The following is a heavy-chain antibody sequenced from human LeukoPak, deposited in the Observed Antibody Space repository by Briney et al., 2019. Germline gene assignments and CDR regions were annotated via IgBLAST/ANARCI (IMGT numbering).Heavy chain of an antibody. CDR3: VREAYYDSGSSPTYYFDY. CDR2: ISFDLNVK. D-gene: IGHD3-10*01. CDR1: GFTFSDYY. V-gene: IGHV3-30-3*01. Sequence: GGSLRLSCAASGFTFSDYYMTWVRQAPGKGLEWVAVISFDLNVKLYANSVKGRFTISRDNSKNTVFLQMNSLRVEDTAVYYCVREAYYDSGSSPTYYFDYWGQGTLVTVSS. J-gene: IGHJ4*02.